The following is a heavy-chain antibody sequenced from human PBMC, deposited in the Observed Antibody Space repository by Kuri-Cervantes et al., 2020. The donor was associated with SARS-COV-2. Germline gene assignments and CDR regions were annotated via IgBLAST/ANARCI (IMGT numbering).Heavy chain of an antibody. CDR3: ARHAPSILRFLQWTQPAHNFDY. V-gene: IGHV4-39*01. Sequence: ESLKISCAASGFTFSSYSMNWVRQAPGKGLEWIGSVYYSGTTYYNPSLRSRVTISLDTSKNQLSLNLNSVTAADTAVFYCARHAPSILRFLQWTQPAHNFDYWGQGTLVTVSS. CDR1: GFTFSSYSMN. D-gene: IGHD3-3*01. CDR2: VYYSGTT. J-gene: IGHJ4*02.